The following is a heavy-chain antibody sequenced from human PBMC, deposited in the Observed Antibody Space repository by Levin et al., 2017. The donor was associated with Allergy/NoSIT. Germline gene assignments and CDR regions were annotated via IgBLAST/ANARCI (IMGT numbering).Heavy chain of an antibody. D-gene: IGHD4-17*01. J-gene: IGHJ4*02. Sequence: PGGSLRLSCAVSGFNFHAYGMTWVRQAPGKGLEWVSTIRGSDDSTYYRDSVKGRFVVSRDSSEDTLYLDMHSLRAEDTALYYCATFDYGYYGYYFDYWGQGTPVTVS. CDR2: IRGSDDST. CDR1: GFNFHAYG. CDR3: ATFDYGYYGYYFDY. V-gene: IGHV3-23*01.